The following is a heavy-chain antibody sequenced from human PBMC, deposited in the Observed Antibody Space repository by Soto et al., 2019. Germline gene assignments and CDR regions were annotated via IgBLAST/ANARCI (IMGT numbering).Heavy chain of an antibody. CDR3: ARFLYFDFG. J-gene: IGHJ4*02. CDR1: GFTFSDYS. CDR2: ISSSGTR. Sequence: EVQLVESGGGLVQPGGSLRLSCAASGFTFSDYSMNWVRQAPGKGLEWVSYISSSGTRHYADSVKGRFTISSDNAKDSLYLQMNSLSDEDTAVYYCARFLYFDFGGGQGTLVTVSS. V-gene: IGHV3-48*02. D-gene: IGHD3-9*01.